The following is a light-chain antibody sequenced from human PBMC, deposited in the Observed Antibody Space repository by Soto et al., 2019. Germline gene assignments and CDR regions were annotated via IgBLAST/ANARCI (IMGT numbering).Light chain of an antibody. CDR1: QSVSSS. CDR3: QQYNGWPPV. V-gene: IGKV3-15*01. J-gene: IGKJ4*01. CDR2: GAS. Sequence: VMTQSPAILSVSPGERATLSCRASQSVSSSLAWYQQKPGQAPRLLIYGASTRATVIPARFSGSGSGTEFTLTISSLQSEDFAVYFGQQYNGWPPVFGGGTKVEIK.